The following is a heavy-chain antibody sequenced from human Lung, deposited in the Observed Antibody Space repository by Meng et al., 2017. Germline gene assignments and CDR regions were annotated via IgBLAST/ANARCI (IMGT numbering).Heavy chain of an antibody. CDR1: GYTFPDYW. CDR2: INPKSGDT. V-gene: IGHV1-2*06. D-gene: IGHD6-13*01. Sequence: VQVGQCGAEGKKPGASGKVSCKASGYTFPDYWLHWVRRAPGQGLEWMGRINPKSGDTHYAQRFQGRVTMTGDTSISTAYMELSGLRSDDTAMYYCARDEDISAAGKLFGDYWGQGTLVTVSS. CDR3: ARDEDISAAGKLFGDY. J-gene: IGHJ4*02.